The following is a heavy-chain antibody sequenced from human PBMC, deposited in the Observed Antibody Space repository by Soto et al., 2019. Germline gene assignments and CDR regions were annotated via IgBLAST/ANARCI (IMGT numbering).Heavy chain of an antibody. CDR3: AGDKGYYCDGMDV. Sequence: SETLSLTCTVSGDSISSYYWSWIRQPAGKGLEWIGRIYTSGNTQYNPSLWSRVTMSVDTSKNQLSLKLSSVTAADTAVYFCAGDKGYYCDGMDVWGQGTTVTVSS. V-gene: IGHV4-4*07. J-gene: IGHJ6*02. D-gene: IGHD3-22*01. CDR2: IYTSGNT. CDR1: GDSISSYY.